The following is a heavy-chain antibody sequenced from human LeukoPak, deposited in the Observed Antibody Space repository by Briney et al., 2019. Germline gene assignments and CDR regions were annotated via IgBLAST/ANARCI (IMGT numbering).Heavy chain of an antibody. CDR2: IIPIFGTA. J-gene: IGHJ4*02. CDR3: ARHSYNWNYEDYFDY. D-gene: IGHD1-7*01. CDR1: GGTFSSYA. V-gene: IGHV1-69*06. Sequence: SVKVSCKASGGTFSSYAISWVRQAPGQGLEWMGGIIPIFGTANYAQKFQGRVTITADKSTSTAYMELSSLRSEDTAVYYCARHSYNWNYEDYFDYWGQGTLVAVSS.